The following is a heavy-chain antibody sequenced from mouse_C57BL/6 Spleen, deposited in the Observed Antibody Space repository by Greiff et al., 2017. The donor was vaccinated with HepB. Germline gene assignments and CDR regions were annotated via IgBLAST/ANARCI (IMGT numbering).Heavy chain of an antibody. V-gene: IGHV5-17*01. Sequence: EVQVVESGGGLVKPGGSLKLSCAASGFTFSDYGMHWVRQAPEKGLEWVAYISSGSSTIYYADTVKGRFTISRDNAKNTLFLQMTSLRSEDTAMYYCARPLDYYGSSPPFYAMDYWGQGTSVTVSS. CDR3: ARPLDYYGSSPPFYAMDY. D-gene: IGHD1-1*01. CDR1: GFTFSDYG. CDR2: ISSGSSTI. J-gene: IGHJ4*01.